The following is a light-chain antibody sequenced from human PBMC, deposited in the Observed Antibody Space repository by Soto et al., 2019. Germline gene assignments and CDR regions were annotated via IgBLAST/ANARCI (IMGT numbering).Light chain of an antibody. CDR3: QQYNSYSRT. J-gene: IGKJ1*01. CDR1: QSISSW. V-gene: IGKV1-5*01. Sequence: DIQMTQSPSTLSASVGDRVTITCRASQSISSWLAWYQQKPGKAPKLLIYDASSLESGVPSRFSGSGSGTECTLTISSLQPDDFATYYSQQYNSYSRTFGQGTKVEIK. CDR2: DAS.